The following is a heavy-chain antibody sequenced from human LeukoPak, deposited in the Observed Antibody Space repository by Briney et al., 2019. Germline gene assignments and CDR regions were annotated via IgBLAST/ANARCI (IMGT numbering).Heavy chain of an antibody. CDR3: ARDFSRYCSGGSCYSDMGY. CDR2: IIPIFGTA. J-gene: IGHJ4*02. Sequence: SVKVSCKASGGTFSSYAISWVRQAPGQGLEWMGGIIPIFGTANYAQKFQGGVTITTDESTSTAYMELSSLRSEDTAVYYCARDFSRYCSGGSCYSDMGYWGQGTLVTVSS. CDR1: GGTFSSYA. V-gene: IGHV1-69*05. D-gene: IGHD2-15*01.